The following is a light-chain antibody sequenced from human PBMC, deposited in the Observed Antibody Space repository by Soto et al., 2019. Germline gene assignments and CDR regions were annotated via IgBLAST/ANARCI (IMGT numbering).Light chain of an antibody. Sequence: EIVLTQSPATLSLSPGERATLSCRASQSVGSYLVWYQQTPGEAHRLLIYGTSTRATGIPARFSGSGSGTDFTLTISSLEPEDYAVYYCQQRNMWPITFGQGTRLEI. CDR1: QSVGSY. V-gene: IGKV3-11*01. J-gene: IGKJ5*01. CDR3: QQRNMWPIT. CDR2: GTS.